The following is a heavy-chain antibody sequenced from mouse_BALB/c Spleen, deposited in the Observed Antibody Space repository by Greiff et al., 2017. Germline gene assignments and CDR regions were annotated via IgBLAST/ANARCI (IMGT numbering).Heavy chain of an antibody. V-gene: IGHV7-1*02. Sequence: EVKLVESGGGLVQPGGSLRLSCATSGFTFSDFYMEWVRQPPGKRLEWIAASRNKANDYTTEYNASVKGRFIVSRDTSQSILYLQMNALRAEDTAIYYCARDGWGDDYDVAWFAYWGQGTLVTVSA. CDR1: GFTFSDFY. CDR3: ARDGWGDDYDVAWFAY. CDR2: SRNKANDYTT. J-gene: IGHJ3*01. D-gene: IGHD2-4*01.